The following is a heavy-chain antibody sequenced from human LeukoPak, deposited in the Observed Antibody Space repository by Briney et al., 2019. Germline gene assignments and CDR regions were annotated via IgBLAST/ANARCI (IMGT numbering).Heavy chain of an antibody. Sequence: GGSLRLSCAASGFTFSDYYMSWVRQAPEKGLEWVSYISARSITIYYADSVKGRFTISRDNAKNSLYLQMSSLRAEDTAVYYCARMGPTYFDSWGQGTLVTVSS. J-gene: IGHJ4*02. V-gene: IGHV3-11*01. CDR3: ARMGPTYFDS. CDR2: ISARSITI. CDR1: GFTFSDYY. D-gene: IGHD1-26*01.